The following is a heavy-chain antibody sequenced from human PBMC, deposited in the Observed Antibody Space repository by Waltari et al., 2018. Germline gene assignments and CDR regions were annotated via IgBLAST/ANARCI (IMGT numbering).Heavy chain of an antibody. D-gene: IGHD3-3*01. Sequence: QVQLQESGPGLVKPSETLSLTCTVSGGSISSYYWSWIRQPPGKGLEWIGYIYYSGGTNYNPSRKSRVTISVDTSKNQFSLKLSSVTAADTAVYYCARGTKWLLWGPFDYWGQGTLVTVSS. J-gene: IGHJ4*02. CDR3: ARGTKWLLWGPFDY. CDR2: IYYSGGT. V-gene: IGHV4-59*01. CDR1: GGSISSYY.